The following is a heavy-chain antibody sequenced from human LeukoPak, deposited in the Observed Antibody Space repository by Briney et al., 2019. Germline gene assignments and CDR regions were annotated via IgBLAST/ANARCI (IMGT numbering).Heavy chain of an antibody. CDR2: IFPGDSAP. V-gene: IGHV5-51*01. CDR3: ARQSLNYGDYGEFDY. Sequence: GESLNISCQGSGYSFTSYWFGWVGQLHGKGLEWMGIIFPGDSAPTYHPPCRARATTPADKSISTAYLQWSSLKASDTAMYYCARQSLNYGDYGEFDYWGQGTLVTVSS. D-gene: IGHD4-17*01. CDR1: GYSFTSYW. J-gene: IGHJ4*02.